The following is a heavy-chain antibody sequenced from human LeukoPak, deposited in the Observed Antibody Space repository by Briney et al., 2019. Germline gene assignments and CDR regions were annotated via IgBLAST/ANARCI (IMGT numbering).Heavy chain of an antibody. V-gene: IGHV4-59*12. D-gene: IGHD3-10*01. J-gene: IGHJ6*03. Sequence: SGTLSLTCTVSGGSISSYYWSWIRQPPGKGLEWIGYIYYSGSTNYNPSLKSRVTISVDTSKNQFSLKLSSVTAADTAVYYCARVTGSYYFYYYMDVWGKGTTVTVSS. CDR3: ARVTGSYYFYYYMDV. CDR2: IYYSGST. CDR1: GGSISSYY.